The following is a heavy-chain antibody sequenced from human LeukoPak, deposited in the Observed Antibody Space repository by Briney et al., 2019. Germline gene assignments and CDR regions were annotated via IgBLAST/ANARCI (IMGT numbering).Heavy chain of an antibody. D-gene: IGHD5-24*01. CDR2: IYSTGST. Sequence: SETLSLTCTVSGGSISSGTYYWGWIRQPPGKGLEWIGSIYSTGSTLYNPSLKSRVAISVDTSKNSFSLKLRSVTAADTAVYYCARERAGYTLYYYYYYYMDVWGKGTTVTVSS. CDR3: ARERAGYTLYYYYYYYMDV. J-gene: IGHJ6*03. CDR1: GGSISSGTYY. V-gene: IGHV4-39*07.